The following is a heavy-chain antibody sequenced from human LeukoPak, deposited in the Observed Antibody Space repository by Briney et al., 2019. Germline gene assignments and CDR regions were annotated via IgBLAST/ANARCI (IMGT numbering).Heavy chain of an antibody. V-gene: IGHV3-64D*09. J-gene: IGHJ4*02. CDR1: GLTFSNYA. Sequence: GGSLRLSCSASGLTFSNYAMHWVRQAPGKGLECISTISSTGGSTYYADSVKGRFTISRDNSKNTLYLQMSSLRAEDTAVYYCVRDTSYCSGGRCFATYSFDYWGQGTRVTVSS. D-gene: IGHD2-15*01. CDR2: ISSTGGST. CDR3: VRDTSYCSGGRCFATYSFDY.